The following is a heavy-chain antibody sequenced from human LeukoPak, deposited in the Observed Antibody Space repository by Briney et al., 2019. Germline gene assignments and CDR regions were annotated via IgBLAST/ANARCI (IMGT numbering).Heavy chain of an antibody. CDR1: DGSISTYY. V-gene: IGHV4-59*08. CDR3: ARMVIRAYCSGGSCYEHAFDI. CDR2: TYYSGST. J-gene: IGHJ3*02. D-gene: IGHD2-15*01. Sequence: SETLSLTCTVSDGSISTYYWSWIRQPPGKGPEWIGDTYYSGSTNYNPSLKSRVTMSVDTSENQFSLELNSVTAADTAMYYCARMVIRAYCSGGSCYEHAFDIWGQGTMVTVSS.